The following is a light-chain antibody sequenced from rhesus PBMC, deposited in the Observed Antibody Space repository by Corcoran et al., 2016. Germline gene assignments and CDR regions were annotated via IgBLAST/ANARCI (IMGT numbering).Light chain of an antibody. J-gene: IGKJ4*01. Sequence: DIQMTQSPSSLSASVGDRVTITFRASQGFTHDLAWYQQKPGETLNLLIYEETSLQSGIHSRFSGSGSGTDFTLTISSLQSEDFATYYCQHYYSTPLTFGGGTKVEIK. V-gene: IGKV1-25*01. CDR1: QGFTHD. CDR2: EET. CDR3: QHYYSTPLT.